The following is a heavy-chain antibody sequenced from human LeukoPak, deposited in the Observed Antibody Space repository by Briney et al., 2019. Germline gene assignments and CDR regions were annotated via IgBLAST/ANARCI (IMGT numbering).Heavy chain of an antibody. CDR2: INWNGGST. CDR3: ARSRQVSEDYYYYYYYMDV. CDR1: GFTFDDYG. J-gene: IGHJ6*03. V-gene: IGHV3-20*04. D-gene: IGHD3-16*01. Sequence: GGSLRLSCAASGFTFDDYGMSWVRQAPGKGLEWVSGINWNGGSTGYADSVKGRFTISRDNAKNSLYLQMNSLRAEDTALYYCARSRQVSEDYYYYYYYMDVWGKGTTVTVSS.